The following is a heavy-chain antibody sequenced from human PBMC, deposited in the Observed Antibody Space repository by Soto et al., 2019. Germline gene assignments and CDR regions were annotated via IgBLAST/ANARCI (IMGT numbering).Heavy chain of an antibody. CDR2: IYYSGST. V-gene: IGHV4-59*01. CDR1: GRSISSYY. J-gene: IGHJ4*02. CDR3: ARSVGTGYCSGGSCYSGFDY. D-gene: IGHD2-15*01. Sequence: PSETLSLTCTVSGRSISSYYWSWIRQPPGKGLEWIGYIYYSGSTNYNPSLKSRVTISVDTSKNQFSLKLSSVTAADTAVYYCARSVGTGYCSGGSCYSGFDYWGQGTLVTVSS.